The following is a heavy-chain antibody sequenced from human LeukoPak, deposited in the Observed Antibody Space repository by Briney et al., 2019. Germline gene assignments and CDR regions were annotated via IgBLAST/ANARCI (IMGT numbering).Heavy chain of an antibody. Sequence: SETLSLTCTVSGGSISSGGYYWSWIRQHPGKGLEWIGYIYYSGSTYYNLSLKSRVTISVDTSKNQFSLKLSSVTAADTAVYYCARAKILSLDYWGQGTLVTVSS. V-gene: IGHV4-31*03. D-gene: IGHD3-16*02. CDR3: ARAKILSLDY. J-gene: IGHJ4*02. CDR1: GGSISSGGYY. CDR2: IYYSGST.